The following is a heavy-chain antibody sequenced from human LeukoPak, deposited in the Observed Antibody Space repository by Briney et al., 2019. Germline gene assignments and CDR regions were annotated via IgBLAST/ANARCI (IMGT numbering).Heavy chain of an antibody. CDR2: ISSSSTYI. V-gene: IGHV3-21*01. J-gene: IGHJ6*03. D-gene: IGHD6-19*01. CDR1: GFTFSHYG. CDR3: AKSSGWNYYYYYMDV. Sequence: GGSLRLSCAASGFTFSHYGMNWVRQAPGKGLEWVPSISSSSTYIYYADSVKGRFTISRDNAKNSLYLQMNSLTAEDTAVYYCAKSSGWNYYYYYMDVWGKGTTVIASS.